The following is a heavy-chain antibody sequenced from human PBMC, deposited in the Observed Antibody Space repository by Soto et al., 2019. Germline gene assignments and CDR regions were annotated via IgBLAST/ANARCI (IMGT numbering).Heavy chain of an antibody. Sequence: SCKASGGTLSSYAISWVRQAPGQGLEWMGGIIPIFGTANYAQKFQGRVTITADESTSTAYMELSSLRSEDTAVYYCARDTSDDFWSGYSKYNWFDPWGQGTLVTVSS. CDR2: IIPIFGTA. J-gene: IGHJ5*02. V-gene: IGHV1-69*01. CDR3: ARDTSDDFWSGYSKYNWFDP. D-gene: IGHD3-3*01. CDR1: GGTLSSYA.